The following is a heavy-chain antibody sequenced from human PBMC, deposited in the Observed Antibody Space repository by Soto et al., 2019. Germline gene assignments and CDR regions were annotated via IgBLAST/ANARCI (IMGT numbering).Heavy chain of an antibody. CDR2: MNPNSGNT. CDR1: GDTFTNYD. CDR3: ARGRNGMGV. V-gene: IGHV1-8*01. J-gene: IGHJ6*02. Sequence: QVQLVQSGAEVKKPGASVKVSCKASGDTFTNYDINWVRQATGQGLEWMGRMNPNSGNTGYAQKFQGRVTMPRNTSITTAYMELSILRSEDTAVYYCARGRNGMGVWGQGTTVTVSS.